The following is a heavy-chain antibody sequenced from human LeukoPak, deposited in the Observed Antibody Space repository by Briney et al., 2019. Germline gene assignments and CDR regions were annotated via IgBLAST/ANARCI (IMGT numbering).Heavy chain of an antibody. CDR1: GYPFTDYY. CDR3: ARVVSTTTHFDY. D-gene: IGHD1-26*01. J-gene: IGHJ4*02. Sequence: ASVKVSCKASGYPFTDYYIHWVRQAPGQGFECMGWIFPNSGGTYYAQKFQGRVTMARDTSINTAYMELTSLSSDDTAVYYCARVVSTTTHFDYWGQGTLVTVSS. CDR2: IFPNSGGT. V-gene: IGHV1-2*02.